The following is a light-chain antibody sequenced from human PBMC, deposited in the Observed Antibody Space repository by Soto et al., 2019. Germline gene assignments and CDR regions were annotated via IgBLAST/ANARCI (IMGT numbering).Light chain of an antibody. CDR3: QQRGHWPS. J-gene: IGKJ4*01. Sequence: EIVLTQSPATLSLSPGERATLSCRASQSLDNYLAWYQHKPGQAPRLLIYDASTRATDIPARFIGSGSGTDFTLIISSLEPEDFAVYYCQQRGHWPSFGGGTKVEIK. CDR2: DAS. CDR1: QSLDNY. V-gene: IGKV3-11*01.